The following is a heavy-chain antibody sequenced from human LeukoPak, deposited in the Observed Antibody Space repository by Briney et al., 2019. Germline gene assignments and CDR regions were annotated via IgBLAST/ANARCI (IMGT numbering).Heavy chain of an antibody. V-gene: IGHV3-21*01. Sequence: PGGSLRLSCAASGFTFSSYSMNWVRQAPGKGLEWVSSISSSSSYIYYADSVKGRFTISRDNAKNSLYLRMNSLRAEDTAVYYCARERLHYDFWSGYSFDYWGQGTLVTVSS. CDR3: ARERLHYDFWSGYSFDY. CDR1: GFTFSSYS. D-gene: IGHD3-3*01. CDR2: ISSSSSYI. J-gene: IGHJ4*02.